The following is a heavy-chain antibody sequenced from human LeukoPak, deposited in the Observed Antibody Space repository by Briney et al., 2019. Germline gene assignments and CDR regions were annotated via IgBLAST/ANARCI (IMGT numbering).Heavy chain of an antibody. V-gene: IGHV1-69*01. CDR1: GGTFSSYA. CDR3: ARSNRVVAATLVYYYYYYGMDV. D-gene: IGHD2-15*01. Sequence: GSSVKVSCKASGGTFSSYAISWVRQAPGQGLEWMGGIIPIFGTANYAQKFQGRVTLTADETTSTSYMGLDSLRYEDTAVYYCARSNRVVAATLVYYYYYYGMDVWGQGTTVTVSS. CDR2: IIPIFGTA. J-gene: IGHJ6*02.